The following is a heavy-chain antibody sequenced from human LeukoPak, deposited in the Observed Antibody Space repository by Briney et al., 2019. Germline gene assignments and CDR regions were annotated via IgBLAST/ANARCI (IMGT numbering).Heavy chain of an antibody. V-gene: IGHV4-59*08. CDR2: IYYSGST. D-gene: IGHD1-26*01. Sequence: PSETLSLTCTVSGGSISSYYWSWIRQPPGKGLEWIGYIYYSGSTNYNPSLKSRVTISVDTSKNQFSLKLSSVTAADTAVYYCARGGGSYWGTYFDYWGQGTLVTVSS. J-gene: IGHJ4*02. CDR3: ARGGGSYWGTYFDY. CDR1: GGSISSYY.